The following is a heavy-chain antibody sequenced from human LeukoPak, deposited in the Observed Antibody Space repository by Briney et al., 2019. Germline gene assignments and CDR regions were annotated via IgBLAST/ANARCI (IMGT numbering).Heavy chain of an antibody. CDR3: ARLDSYFDY. CDR1: GGSISSYY. CDR2: IYYSGST. V-gene: IGHV4-59*08. Sequence: PSETLSLTCTVSGGSISSYYWSWIRQPLGKGLEWIGYIYYSGSTNYNPSLKSRVTISVDTSKNQFSLKLSSVTAAGTAVYYCARLDSYFDYWGQGTLVTVSS. D-gene: IGHD3/OR15-3a*01. J-gene: IGHJ4*02.